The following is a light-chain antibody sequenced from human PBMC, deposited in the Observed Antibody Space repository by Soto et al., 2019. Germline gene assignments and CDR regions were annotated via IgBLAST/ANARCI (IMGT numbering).Light chain of an antibody. Sequence: EIVLTQSPGTLSLSPGERATLSRRASQSVSSSYLAWYQQKPGQAPRLLIYGASSRATVIPDRFSGSGSGTDFTLTISRLEPEDFAVYYCQQYGSSPTFGQGTKVDIK. J-gene: IGKJ1*01. V-gene: IGKV3-20*01. CDR2: GAS. CDR1: QSVSSSY. CDR3: QQYGSSPT.